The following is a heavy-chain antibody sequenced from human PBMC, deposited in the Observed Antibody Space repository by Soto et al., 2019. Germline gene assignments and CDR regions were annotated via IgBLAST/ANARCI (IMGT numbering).Heavy chain of an antibody. V-gene: IGHV2-70*04. CDR3: ARAFYGMDV. J-gene: IGHJ6*02. CDR2: IDWEDTK. Sequence: PTLVNPTQTLTLTCTVSGFSLSGTGMRVTWIRQPPGKALEWLARIDWEDTKLYSTSLKTRLTISKDTPKNQVVLTMTNMDPADTAPYYCARAFYGMDVWGQGTTVTVSS. CDR1: GFSLSGTGMR.